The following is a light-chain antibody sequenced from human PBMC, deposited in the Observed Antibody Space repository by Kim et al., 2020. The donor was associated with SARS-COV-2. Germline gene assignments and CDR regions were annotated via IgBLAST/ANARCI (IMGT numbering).Light chain of an antibody. V-gene: IGLV2-14*03. CDR1: SSDVGDHNY. CDR3: SSYTRSSTLYVL. J-gene: IGLJ2*01. CDR2: AVN. Sequence: SITIPCTGTSSDVGDHNYVSWYQQHPGKAPKLIIYAVNNRPSGVSNRFSGSKSGNTASLTISGLQAEDEADYYCSSYTRSSTLYVLFGGGTQLTVL.